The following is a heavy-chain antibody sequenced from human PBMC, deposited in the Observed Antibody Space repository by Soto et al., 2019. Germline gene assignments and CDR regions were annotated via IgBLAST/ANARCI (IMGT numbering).Heavy chain of an antibody. CDR1: GFTFSSYA. CDR3: AKESGGYSSSWYWVPFDY. V-gene: IGHV3-23*01. D-gene: IGHD6-13*01. CDR2: ISGSGGST. J-gene: IGHJ4*02. Sequence: GGSLRLSCAAYGFTFSSYAMSWVRQAPGKGLEWVSAISGSGGSTYYADSVKGRFTISRDNSKNTLYLQMNSLRAEDTAVYYCAKESGGYSSSWYWVPFDYWGQGTLVTVSS.